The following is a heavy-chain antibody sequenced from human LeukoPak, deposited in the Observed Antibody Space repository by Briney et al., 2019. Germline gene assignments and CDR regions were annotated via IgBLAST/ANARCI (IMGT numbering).Heavy chain of an antibody. CDR2: MYNSGST. Sequence: SETLSLSCTVSGGSISSYYWSWIRQPPGKGLEWIGYMYNSGSTNYNPSLKSRVTISIDTSKNQFSLKLSSVTAADTAVYYCARVPHFGDYGWFDPWGQGTLVTVSS. CDR3: ARVPHFGDYGWFDP. CDR1: GGSISSYY. D-gene: IGHD4-17*01. V-gene: IGHV4-59*01. J-gene: IGHJ5*02.